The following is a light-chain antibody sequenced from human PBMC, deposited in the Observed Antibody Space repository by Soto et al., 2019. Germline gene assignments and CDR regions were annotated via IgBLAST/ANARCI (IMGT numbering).Light chain of an antibody. V-gene: IGLV2-14*01. CDR2: KVS. CDR3: TSYASDTTLV. Sequence: QSALTQPASVSGSPGQSITISCTGSSSDVGAYNYVSWYQQHPDKAPKLMIYKVSTRPSGVSNRFSGSKSGNTASLTISGLQAEDEADYYCTSYASDTTLVFGGGTKVTVL. CDR1: SSDVGAYNY. J-gene: IGLJ3*02.